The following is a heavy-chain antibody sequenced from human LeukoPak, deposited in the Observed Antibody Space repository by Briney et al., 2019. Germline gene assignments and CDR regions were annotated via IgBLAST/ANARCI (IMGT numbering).Heavy chain of an antibody. J-gene: IGHJ4*03. Sequence: SETLSLTCAVYGGSFSRYYWSWIRQSPGKGLEWISEIDHRGDTNYNPSVKSRVTISVDTSKNQFSLKVRSLSAADTAVYYCARGATISETGYFDFWGQGTLVTVSS. CDR1: GGSFSRYY. V-gene: IGHV4-34*01. CDR3: ARGATISETGYFDF. CDR2: IDHRGDT. D-gene: IGHD5-24*01.